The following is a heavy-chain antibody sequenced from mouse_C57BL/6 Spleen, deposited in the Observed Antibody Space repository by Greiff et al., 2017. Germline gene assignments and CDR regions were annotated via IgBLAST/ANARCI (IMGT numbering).Heavy chain of an antibody. CDR3: ARGGPYYSNYVDYAMDY. V-gene: IGHV1-22*01. J-gene: IGHJ4*01. Sequence: VQLQQSGPELVKPGASVKMSCKASGYTFTDYNMHWVKQSPGKSLEWIGYINPNNGGTSYNQKFKGKATLTVNKSSSTAYMELRSLTSEDSAVYYCARGGPYYSNYVDYAMDYWGQGTSVTVSS. D-gene: IGHD2-5*01. CDR1: GYTFTDYN. CDR2: INPNNGGT.